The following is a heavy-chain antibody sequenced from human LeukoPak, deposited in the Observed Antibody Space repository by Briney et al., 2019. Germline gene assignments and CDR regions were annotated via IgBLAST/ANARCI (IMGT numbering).Heavy chain of an antibody. J-gene: IGHJ5*02. Sequence: GGSLRLSCAASGFTFSSYAIHWVRPAPGKGLEWVAVIAYDGGNKYYADSVKGRFTISRDNSKNTLFLQMNSLRAEDTAVYYRARDSSPWYYYDRSGSNGFDPWGQGTLVTVSS. CDR3: ARDSSPWYYYDRSGSNGFDP. V-gene: IGHV3-30-3*01. CDR2: IAYDGGNK. CDR1: GFTFSSYA. D-gene: IGHD3-22*01.